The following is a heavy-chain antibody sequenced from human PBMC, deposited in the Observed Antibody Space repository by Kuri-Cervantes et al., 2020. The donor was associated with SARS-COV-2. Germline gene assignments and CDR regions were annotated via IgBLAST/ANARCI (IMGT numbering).Heavy chain of an antibody. J-gene: IGHJ6*03. CDR2: IRYGGSNK. V-gene: IGHV3-30*02. CDR1: GFTFSSYG. CDR3: ANRGALSGSYYYYYYYYMDV. D-gene: IGHD1-26*01. Sequence: GGSLRLSCAASGFTFSSYGMHWVRQAPGKGLEWVAFIRYGGSNKYYADSVKGRFTISRDNSKNTLYLQMNSLRAEDTAVYYCANRGALSGSYYYYYYYYMDVWGKGTTVTVSS.